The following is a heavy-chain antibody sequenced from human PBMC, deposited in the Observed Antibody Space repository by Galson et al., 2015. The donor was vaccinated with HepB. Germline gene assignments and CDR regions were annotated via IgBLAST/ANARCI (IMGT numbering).Heavy chain of an antibody. CDR1: GFTFSSYN. D-gene: IGHD3-10*01. V-gene: IGHV3-48*04. CDR2: ISFSSGTI. J-gene: IGHJ6*02. Sequence: SLRLSCAASGFTFSSYNMNWVRQAPGKGLEWVSYISFSSGTIYYADSVRGRFTVSRDNAKNSLYLQMNSLRAEDTAVYYCSRDRGGSGSYLSYYYDMDVWGQGTTVTVSS. CDR3: SRDRGGSGSYLSYYYDMDV.